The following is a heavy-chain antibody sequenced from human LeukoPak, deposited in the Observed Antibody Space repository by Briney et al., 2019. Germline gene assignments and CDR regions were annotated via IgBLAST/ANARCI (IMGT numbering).Heavy chain of an antibody. D-gene: IGHD2-2*01. V-gene: IGHV3-7*01. J-gene: IGHJ4*02. Sequence: GGSLRLSCAVPGFTFSSYWMTWVRQAPGKGLEWVANIKQDGSEENYVDSVKGRFTISRDNAKNSLYLQMNSLRGEDTAVYFCAREGGWGSPAGYWGQGTLVTVSS. CDR1: GFTFSSYW. CDR2: IKQDGSEE. CDR3: AREGGWGSPAGY.